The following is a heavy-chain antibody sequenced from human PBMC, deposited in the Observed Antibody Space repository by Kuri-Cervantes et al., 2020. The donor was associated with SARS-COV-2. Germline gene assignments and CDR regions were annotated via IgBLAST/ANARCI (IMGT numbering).Heavy chain of an antibody. CDR1: GYTFTSYA. CDR2: INPSGGST. CDR3: ARGLERLSGYYYYMDV. V-gene: IGHV1-46*01. Sequence: ASVKVSCKASGYTFTSYAMHWVRQAPGQGLEWMGIINPSGGSTSYAQKFQGRVTITRDTSISTAYMELSSLRFEDTGVFYCARGLERLSGYYYYMDVWGTGTTVTVSS. J-gene: IGHJ6*03. D-gene: IGHD1-1*01.